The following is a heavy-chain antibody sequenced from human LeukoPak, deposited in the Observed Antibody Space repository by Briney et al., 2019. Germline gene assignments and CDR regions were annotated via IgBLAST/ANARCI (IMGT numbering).Heavy chain of an antibody. CDR3: ARGSMHIYHLYTDY. J-gene: IGHJ4*02. CDR1: GFTFSNYW. D-gene: IGHD3-16*02. Sequence: PGGSLRLSCAASGFTFSNYWVSWFRQAPGQGLEWVASIKQDGSERYYVDSVKGRFTISRDNAKNSLFLQLSSLRVEDTAVYYCARGSMHIYHLYTDYWGQGTLVTVPS. V-gene: IGHV3-7*01. CDR2: IKQDGSER.